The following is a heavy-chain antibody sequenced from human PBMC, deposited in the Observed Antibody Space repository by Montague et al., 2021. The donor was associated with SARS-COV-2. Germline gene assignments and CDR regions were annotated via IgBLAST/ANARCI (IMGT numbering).Heavy chain of an antibody. V-gene: IGHV4-59*01. CDR3: ARVRLTGTTAPYFDY. CDR1: GDSITSYY. J-gene: IGHJ4*02. Sequence: SETLSLTCTVSGDSITSYYWSWIRQPPGRGLEWIGHIYYSGITNYNPSLKSRVTTSIDTSKNQFSLRLSSVTAADTAVYYCARVRLTGTTAPYFDYWGQGTLVTVSS. D-gene: IGHD1-1*01. CDR2: IYYSGIT.